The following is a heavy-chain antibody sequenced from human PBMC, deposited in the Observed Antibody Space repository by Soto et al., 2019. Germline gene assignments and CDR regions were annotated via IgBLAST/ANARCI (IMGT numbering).Heavy chain of an antibody. CDR2: ISAYNGNT. V-gene: IGHV1-18*01. CDR3: ARSKITIFGVDYDYYGMDV. Sequence: GASVKVSCKASGYTFTSYGISWVRQAPGQGLEWMGWISAYNGNTNYAQKLQGRVTMTTDTSTSTAYMELRSLRSDDTAVYYCARSKITIFGVDYDYYGMDVWGQGTTVTVSS. CDR1: GYTFTSYG. D-gene: IGHD3-3*01. J-gene: IGHJ6*02.